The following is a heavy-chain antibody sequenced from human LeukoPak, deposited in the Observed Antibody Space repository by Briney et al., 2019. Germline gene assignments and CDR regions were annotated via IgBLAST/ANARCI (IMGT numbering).Heavy chain of an antibody. CDR1: GYTFTGYY. CDR3: ARDKQLDWAHYYYYYMDV. V-gene: IGHV1-2*02. Sequence: ASVKVSCKASGYTFTGYYMHWVRQAPGRGLEWMGWINPDSGGTNYAQKFQGRVTMIRDTSINTAYMELSRLTSDDTAVYYCARDKQLDWAHYYYYYMDVWGKGTTVTVSS. CDR2: INPDSGGT. D-gene: IGHD1-1*01. J-gene: IGHJ6*03.